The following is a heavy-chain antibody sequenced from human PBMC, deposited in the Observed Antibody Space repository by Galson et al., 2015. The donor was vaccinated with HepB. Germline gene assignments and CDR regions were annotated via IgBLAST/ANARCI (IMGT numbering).Heavy chain of an antibody. D-gene: IGHD1-26*01. Sequence: QSGAEVKKPGESLKISCKGSGYSFTSDWIGWVRQKPGKGLEWKGIIYPGDSDTRYSPSFQGQVTISADKSISTAYLQWSSLKAPDTAMYYCAGWELPTVGGAGYFPQWGQGTLVTVSS. CDR2: IYPGDSDT. J-gene: IGHJ1*01. V-gene: IGHV5-51*01. CDR1: GYSFTSDW. CDR3: AGWELPTVGGAGYFPQ.